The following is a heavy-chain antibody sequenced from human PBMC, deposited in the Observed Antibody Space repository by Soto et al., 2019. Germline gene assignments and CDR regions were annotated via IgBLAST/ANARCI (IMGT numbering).Heavy chain of an antibody. J-gene: IGHJ6*02. CDR3: AREEGSSWYMYYYYGMDV. D-gene: IGHD6-13*01. V-gene: IGHV3-7*01. Sequence: GGALRLSCAASGFTFSSYWMSWVRQAPGKGLEWVANIKQDGSEKYYVDSVKGRFTISRDNAKNSLYLQMNSLRAEDTAVYYCAREEGSSWYMYYYYGMDVWGQGTTVTVSS. CDR1: GFTFSSYW. CDR2: IKQDGSEK.